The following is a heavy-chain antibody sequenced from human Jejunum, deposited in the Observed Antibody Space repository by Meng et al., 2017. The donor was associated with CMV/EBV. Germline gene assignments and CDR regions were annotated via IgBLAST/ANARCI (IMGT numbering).Heavy chain of an antibody. Sequence: VQLVQAWAEVEKPGSSVKVSCKASGGTFSTDGISWVRQAPGQGLEWMGGIIPFIGTTDYAQKFQGRVTITADQSARTVYMEVRSLKSEDTGVYYCARVICGGDCYLDNWGQGTLVTVSS. V-gene: IGHV1-69*12. CDR1: GGTFSTDG. CDR2: IIPFIGTT. D-gene: IGHD2-21*02. CDR3: ARVICGGDCYLDN. J-gene: IGHJ4*02.